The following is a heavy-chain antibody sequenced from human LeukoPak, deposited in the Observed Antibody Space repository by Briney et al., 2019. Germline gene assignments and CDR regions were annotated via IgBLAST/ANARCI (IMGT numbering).Heavy chain of an antibody. V-gene: IGHV3-74*01. CDR2: INTDGSFT. D-gene: IGHD1-26*01. CDR1: GFTFGDYW. Sequence: GGSLRLSCAASGFTFGDYWMHWVRQAPGKGLVWVSRINTDGSFTRYADSVQGRFTISRDTAKNTLFLQMNSLRAEDTAVYYCAREAKVGGALQYWGQGILVTVSS. J-gene: IGHJ4*02. CDR3: AREAKVGGALQY.